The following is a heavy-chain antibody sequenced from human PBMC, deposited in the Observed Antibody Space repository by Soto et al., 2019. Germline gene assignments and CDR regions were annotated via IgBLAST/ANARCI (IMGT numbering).Heavy chain of an antibody. Sequence: QVQLQESGPGLVKPSETLSLTCTVSNGSIVNYYWSWIRQPPGKGLEWIGFIYYSGSTNYNPSLKSRVTISVDMSKDQHSRGLSSVTAADTAVYYCASRLTEATTTGDGFDIWGQGTMVTVSS. CDR3: ASRLTEATTTGDGFDI. J-gene: IGHJ3*02. CDR1: NGSIVNYY. CDR2: IYYSGST. V-gene: IGHV4-59*01. D-gene: IGHD3-9*01.